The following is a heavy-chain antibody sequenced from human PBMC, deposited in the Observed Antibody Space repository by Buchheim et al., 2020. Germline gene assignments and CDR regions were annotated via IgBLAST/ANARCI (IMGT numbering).Heavy chain of an antibody. CDR1: GFTFSSYW. CDR2: MNTDGSST. D-gene: IGHD4-23*01. V-gene: IGHV3-74*01. J-gene: IGHJ4*02. Sequence: EIQLVESGGGLVQPGGSLRLSCVASGFTFSSYWVHWVRQGPGKGLVWVSRMNTDGSSTSYADSVKGRFTISRDNAKNKLYLQMNSLRAEDTAVYYCTRSYGGDSGGYFDYWGPGIL. CDR3: TRSYGGDSGGYFDY.